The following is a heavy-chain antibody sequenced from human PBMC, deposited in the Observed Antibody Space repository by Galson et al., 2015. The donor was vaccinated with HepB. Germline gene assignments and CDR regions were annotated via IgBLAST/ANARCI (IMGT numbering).Heavy chain of an antibody. J-gene: IGHJ6*03. CDR1: GGTFSSYA. V-gene: IGHV1-69*13. CDR2: IIPIFGTA. D-gene: IGHD5-12*01. CDR3: ARGGWGYSGYEINYYYYYMDV. Sequence: SVKVSCKASGGTFSSYAISWVRQAPGQGLEWMGGIIPIFGTANYAQKFQGRVTITADESTSTAYMELSSLRSEDTAVYYCARGGWGYSGYEINYYYYYMDVWGKGTTVTVSS.